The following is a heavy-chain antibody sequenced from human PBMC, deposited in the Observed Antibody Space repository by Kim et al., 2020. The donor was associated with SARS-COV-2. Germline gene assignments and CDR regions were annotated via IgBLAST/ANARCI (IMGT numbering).Heavy chain of an antibody. CDR3: VRDRMGGAFVI. Sequence: GGSLRLSCATSGFTFSAYDMNWVRRAPGKGLEWLSFITKSSTTIYYADSVKGRLTISRDNAKNSLYLQMNSLRDEDTALYYCVRDRMGGAFVIWGQGTM. D-gene: IGHD3-16*01. V-gene: IGHV3-48*02. CDR2: ITKSSTTI. CDR1: GFTFSAYD. J-gene: IGHJ3*02.